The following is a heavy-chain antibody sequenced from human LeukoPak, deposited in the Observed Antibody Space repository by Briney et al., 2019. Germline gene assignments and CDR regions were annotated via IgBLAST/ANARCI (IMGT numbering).Heavy chain of an antibody. J-gene: IGHJ4*02. CDR1: GGSIIGDDYY. D-gene: IGHD2-2*02. CDR3: ARERGSIPTYYFDY. CDR2: IYYSGST. Sequence: PAETLCLTCTVSGGSIIGDDYYWNRIRQHPGKGLEWIGYIYYSGSTYYKSSLKSRVTISIDTSKNQFSLKLSSVTAADTAVYYCARERGSIPTYYFDYWGQRNPVSASS. V-gene: IGHV4-31*03.